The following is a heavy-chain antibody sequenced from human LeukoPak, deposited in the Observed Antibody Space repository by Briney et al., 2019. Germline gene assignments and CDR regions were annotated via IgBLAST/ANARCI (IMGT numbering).Heavy chain of an antibody. Sequence: GGSLRLSCAASGFTFDDYAMHWVRQAPGKGLEWVSGISWNSGSIGYADSVKGRFTISRDNAKNSLYLQMNSLRAEDTAVYYCARSRGSTIFGVVSDACDIWGQGTMVTVSS. J-gene: IGHJ3*02. CDR1: GFTFDDYA. V-gene: IGHV3-9*01. D-gene: IGHD3-3*01. CDR2: ISWNSGSI. CDR3: ARSRGSTIFGVVSDACDI.